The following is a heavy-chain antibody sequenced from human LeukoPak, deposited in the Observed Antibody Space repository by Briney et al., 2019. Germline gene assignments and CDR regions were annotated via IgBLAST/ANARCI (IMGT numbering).Heavy chain of an antibody. Sequence: GGSLRLSCAASGFTFDDYAMHWVRQAPGKGLEWVSAITGSGGSTYYADSVKGRFTISRDNSKNTLYLQMNSLRAEDTAVYYCAKDTASSWWYFDLWGRGTLVTVSS. CDR1: GFTFDDYA. J-gene: IGHJ2*01. CDR3: AKDTASSWWYFDL. CDR2: ITGSGGST. D-gene: IGHD5-18*01. V-gene: IGHV3-23*01.